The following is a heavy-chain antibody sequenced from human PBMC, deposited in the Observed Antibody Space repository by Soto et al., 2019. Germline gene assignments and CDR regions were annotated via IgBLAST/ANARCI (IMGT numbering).Heavy chain of an antibody. CDR3: ARDRGSYALDY. CDR1: GYTFTSYG. D-gene: IGHD1-26*01. J-gene: IGHJ4*02. CDR2: ISANNGNT. V-gene: IGHV1-18*01. Sequence: QVQLVQSGAEVKKPGASVKVSCKASGYTFTSYGISWVRQAPGQGLEWMGWISANNGNTNYVQKLQGRVTMTTDTPTSTAYMELRSLRSEDTAVYYCARDRGSYALDYWRQGTLVTVSS.